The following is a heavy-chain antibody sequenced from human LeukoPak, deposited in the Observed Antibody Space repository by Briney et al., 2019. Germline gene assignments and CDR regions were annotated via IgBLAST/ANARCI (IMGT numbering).Heavy chain of an antibody. CDR2: ITGDGGST. CDR1: GFTFDDYA. J-gene: IGHJ4*02. D-gene: IGHD6-19*01. Sequence: GGSLRLSCAASGFTFDDYAIHCVRQAPGKGLEWVSLITGDGGSTFYADSVKGRFTISRDNSKNSLHLQMKSLRTYDTALYYCAKEGPIAVAGYFDYWGQGTLVTVSS. CDR3: AKEGPIAVAGYFDY. V-gene: IGHV3-43*02.